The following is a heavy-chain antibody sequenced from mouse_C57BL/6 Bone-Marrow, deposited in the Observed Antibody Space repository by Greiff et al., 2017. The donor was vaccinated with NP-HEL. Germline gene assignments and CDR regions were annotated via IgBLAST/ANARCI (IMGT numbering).Heavy chain of an antibody. D-gene: IGHD2-2*01. CDR1: GFTFSDYG. Sequence: EVKLVESGGGLVQPGGSLKLSCAASGFTFSDYGMAWLRQAPRKGPEWVAFISNLAYSIYYADTVTGRFTISRENAKNTLYLEMSSLRSEDTAMYYCARQGGYLWYFDVWGTGTTVTVSS. CDR3: ARQGGYLWYFDV. J-gene: IGHJ1*03. CDR2: ISNLAYSI. V-gene: IGHV5-15*01.